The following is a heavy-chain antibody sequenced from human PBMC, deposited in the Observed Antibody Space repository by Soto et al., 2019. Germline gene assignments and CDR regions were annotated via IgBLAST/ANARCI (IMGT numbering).Heavy chain of an antibody. J-gene: IGHJ4*02. CDR2: INPNSGGT. Sequence: QVQLVQSGAEVKKPGASVKVSCKASGYTFTGYYMHWVRQAPGQGLEWMGWINPNSGGTNYAQKFQDWVTMTRDTSISTAYMELSRLRSDDTAVYYCAREDHDYGDYGTIVYWGQGTLVTVSS. CDR3: AREDHDYGDYGTIVY. D-gene: IGHD4-17*01. CDR1: GYTFTGYY. V-gene: IGHV1-2*04.